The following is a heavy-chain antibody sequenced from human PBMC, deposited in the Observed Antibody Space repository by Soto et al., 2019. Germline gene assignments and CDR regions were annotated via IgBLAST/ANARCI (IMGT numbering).Heavy chain of an antibody. CDR2: IIPIFGTA. D-gene: IGHD5-12*01. Sequence: ASVKVSCKASGGTFSSYAISWVRQAPGQGLEWMGGIIPIFGTANYAQKFQGRVTITADESTSTAYMELSSLRSEDTAVYYCARAGTIGYSGYDRLGYYFDYWGQGTLVTVSS. J-gene: IGHJ4*02. CDR3: ARAGTIGYSGYDRLGYYFDY. CDR1: GGTFSSYA. V-gene: IGHV1-69*13.